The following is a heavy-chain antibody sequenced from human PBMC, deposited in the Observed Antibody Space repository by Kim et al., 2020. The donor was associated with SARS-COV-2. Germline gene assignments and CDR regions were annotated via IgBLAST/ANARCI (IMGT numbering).Heavy chain of an antibody. D-gene: IGHD6-13*01. V-gene: IGHV4-34*01. J-gene: IGHJ4*02. CDR3: ARGRRINYSSSWYVGPPFDY. CDR2: INHSGST. Sequence: SETLSLTCAVYGGSFSGYYWSWIRQPPGKGLEWIGEINHSGSTNYNPSLKSRVTISVDTSKNQFSLKLSSVTAADTAVYYCARGRRINYSSSWYVGPPFDYWGQGTLVTVSS. CDR1: GGSFSGYY.